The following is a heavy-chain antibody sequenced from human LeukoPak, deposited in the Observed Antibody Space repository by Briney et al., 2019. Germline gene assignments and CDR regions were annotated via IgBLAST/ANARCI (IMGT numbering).Heavy chain of an antibody. CDR1: GGSISSYY. CDR3: AREEYCGGDCYSFDY. CDR2: IYTSGST. Sequence: SETLSLACTVSGGSISSYYWSWIRQPAGKGLEWIGRIYTSGSTNYNPSLKSRVTMSVDTSKNQFSLKLSSVTAADTAVYYCAREEYCGGDCYSFDYWGQGTLVTVSS. J-gene: IGHJ4*02. D-gene: IGHD2-21*01. V-gene: IGHV4-4*07.